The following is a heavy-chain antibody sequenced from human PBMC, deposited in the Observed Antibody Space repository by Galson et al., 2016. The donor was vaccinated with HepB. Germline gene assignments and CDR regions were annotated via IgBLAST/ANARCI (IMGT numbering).Heavy chain of an antibody. J-gene: IGHJ3*02. CDR3: AADSSLGAFDI. CDR1: GYTFTTYD. Sequence: SVKVSCKASGYTFTTYDINWVRQATGQGLEWMGWMNPNSGNTGYAQKFQGRVTMTRNTSIGTAYMELSSLRFEDTAVYYCAADSSLGAFDIWGQGTLVTVSS. D-gene: IGHD3-22*01. CDR2: MNPNSGNT. V-gene: IGHV1-8*01.